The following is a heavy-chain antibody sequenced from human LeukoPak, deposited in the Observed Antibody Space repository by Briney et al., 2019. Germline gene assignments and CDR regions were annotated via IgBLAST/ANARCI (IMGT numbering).Heavy chain of an antibody. D-gene: IGHD6-13*01. CDR3: ARDPSRPYSSSWLDY. J-gene: IGHJ4*02. V-gene: IGHV3-33*01. Sequence: PGGSLRLSCAASGFTFSSYDIHWVRQAPGKGLEWVAVIWYDGSNKYYADSVKGRFTISRDNSKNTLYLQMNSLRAEDTAVYYCARDPSRPYSSSWLDYWGQGTLVTVSS. CDR2: IWYDGSNK. CDR1: GFTFSSYD.